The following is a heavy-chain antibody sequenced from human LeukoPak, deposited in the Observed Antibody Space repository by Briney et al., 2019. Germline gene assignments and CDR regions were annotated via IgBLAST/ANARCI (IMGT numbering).Heavy chain of an antibody. J-gene: IGHJ4*02. CDR3: AGGVCKAAAHYGY. CDR2: ICYSGTT. V-gene: IGHV4-59*01. CDR1: GGSISSYY. Sequence: SETLSLTCTVSGGSISSYYWSWIRQPPGKGLEWIGYICYSGTTNYNPSLKRRVTISVGKSKNQVSLKLSSVPAADPAVYYCAGGVCKAAAHYGYWGQGTLVTVSS. D-gene: IGHD6-13*01.